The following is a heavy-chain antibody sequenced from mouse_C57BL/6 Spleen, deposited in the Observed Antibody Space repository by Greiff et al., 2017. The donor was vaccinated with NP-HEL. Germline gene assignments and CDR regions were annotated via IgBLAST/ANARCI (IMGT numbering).Heavy chain of an antibody. V-gene: IGHV1-50*01. Sequence: VQLQQSGAELVKPGASVKLSCKASGYTFTSYWMQWVKQRPGQGLEWIGEIDPSDSYTNYNQKFKGKATLTVDPSSSTAYMQLSSLTSEDSAVYYCAANWPFDYWGQGTTLTVSS. D-gene: IGHD4-1*01. CDR1: GYTFTSYW. CDR2: IDPSDSYT. CDR3: AANWPFDY. J-gene: IGHJ2*01.